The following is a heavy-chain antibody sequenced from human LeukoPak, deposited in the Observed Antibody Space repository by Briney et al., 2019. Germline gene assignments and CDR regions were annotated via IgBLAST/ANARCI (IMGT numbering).Heavy chain of an antibody. J-gene: IGHJ4*02. CDR1: GDFITAYY. D-gene: IGHD2-21*02. Sequence: SETLSLTSTVSGDFITAYYWSWIRQPPGKGLGWIGYVYYSGSTEYNPSLRSRVTMSLGMSKHQFSLNLTSVTAADTAVYYCASNTATVFDYWGQGALVTVSS. CDR2: VYYSGST. CDR3: ASNTATVFDY. V-gene: IGHV4-59*01.